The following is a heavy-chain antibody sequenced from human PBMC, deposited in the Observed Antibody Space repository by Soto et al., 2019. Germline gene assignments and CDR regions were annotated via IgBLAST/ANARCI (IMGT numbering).Heavy chain of an antibody. CDR2: ISGSGGST. CDR1: GFTFSSYA. Sequence: GGSLRLSCAASGFTFSSYAMSWVRQAPGKGLEWVSAISGSGGSTYYADSVKGRFTISRDNSKNTLYLQMNSLRAEDTAVYYCAKWDCTNGVCHRHHAFDYWGQGTLVTVSS. V-gene: IGHV3-23*01. J-gene: IGHJ4*02. CDR3: AKWDCTNGVCHRHHAFDY. D-gene: IGHD2-8*01.